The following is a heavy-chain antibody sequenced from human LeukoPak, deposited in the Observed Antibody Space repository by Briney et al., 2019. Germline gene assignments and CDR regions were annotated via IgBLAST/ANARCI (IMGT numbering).Heavy chain of an antibody. Sequence: SETLSLTCTVSGGSISSYYWSWIRQPAGKGLEWIGRIYTSGSTNYNPSLKSRVTMSVDTSKNQFSLKLSSVTAADTAVYYCARDYRVGSGYYYYFDYWGQGTLVTVSS. J-gene: IGHJ4*02. D-gene: IGHD3-22*01. V-gene: IGHV4-4*07. CDR2: IYTSGST. CDR1: GGSISSYY. CDR3: ARDYRVGSGYYYYFDY.